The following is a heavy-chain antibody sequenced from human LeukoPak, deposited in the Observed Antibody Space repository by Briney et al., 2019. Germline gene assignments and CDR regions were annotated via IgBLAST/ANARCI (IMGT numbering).Heavy chain of an antibody. CDR1: GYTFTSYG. CDR3: ARDSRRLRYFAVDY. J-gene: IGHJ4*02. V-gene: IGHV1-18*01. CDR2: ISAYNGNT. Sequence: ASVKVSCKASGYTFTSYGISWVRQAPGQGLEWMGWISAYNGNTNYTQKLQGRVTMTTDTSTSTAYMELRSLRSDDTAVYYCARDSRRLRYFAVDYWGQGTLVTVSS. D-gene: IGHD3-16*01.